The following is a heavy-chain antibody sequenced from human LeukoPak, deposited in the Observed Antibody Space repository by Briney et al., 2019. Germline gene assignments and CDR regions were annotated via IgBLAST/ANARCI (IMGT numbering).Heavy chain of an antibody. V-gene: IGHV3-23*01. D-gene: IGHD3-10*01. J-gene: IGHJ4*02. CDR3: ANKWASGIDY. CDR2: ISGSGGST. Sequence: GGSLRLSCAASGFTFTNYAMSWVRQAPGEGLEWVSTISGSGGSTYYADSVKGRFTISRDNSKNTLYLQVNSLRAEDTAVYYCANKWASGIDYWGQGTLVTVS. CDR1: GFTFTNYA.